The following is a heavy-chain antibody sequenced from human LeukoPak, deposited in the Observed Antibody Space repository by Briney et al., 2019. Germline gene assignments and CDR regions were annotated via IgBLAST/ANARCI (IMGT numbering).Heavy chain of an antibody. Sequence: GGSPRLSCAASGFTFDDYAMHWVRQAPGKGLEWVSGISWNSGSIGYVDSVKGRFTISRDNAKNSLYLQMNSLRAEDTALYYCAKDIGSSWSLGFDYWGQGTLVTVSS. CDR1: GFTFDDYA. CDR2: ISWNSGSI. J-gene: IGHJ4*02. V-gene: IGHV3-9*01. CDR3: AKDIGSSWSLGFDY. D-gene: IGHD6-13*01.